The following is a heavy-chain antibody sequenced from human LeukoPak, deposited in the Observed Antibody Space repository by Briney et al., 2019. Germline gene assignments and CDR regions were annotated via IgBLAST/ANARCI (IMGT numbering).Heavy chain of an antibody. D-gene: IGHD5-12*01. Sequence: GASVKVSCKASGYTFTGYYMHWVRQAPGQGLEWMGWINPNSGGTNYAQKFQGRVTMTRDTSISTAYMELSRLRSDDTAVYYCASFGYSGYDLYYYYYGMDVWGQGTTVTVSS. CDR3: ASFGYSGYDLYYYYYGMDV. J-gene: IGHJ6*02. CDR2: INPNSGGT. V-gene: IGHV1-2*02. CDR1: GYTFTGYY.